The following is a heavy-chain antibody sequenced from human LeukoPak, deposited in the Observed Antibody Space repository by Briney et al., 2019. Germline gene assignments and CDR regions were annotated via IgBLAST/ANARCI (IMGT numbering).Heavy chain of an antibody. V-gene: IGHV3-30-3*01. Sequence: GGSLRLSCAASGFTFSSYAMHWVRQAPGKGLEWVAVISYDGSNKYYADSVKGRFTISRDNSKNTLYLQMNSLRAEDTAVYYCARDDDPIAVAGTFDYWGQGTLVTVSS. D-gene: IGHD6-19*01. CDR3: ARDDDPIAVAGTFDY. CDR2: ISYDGSNK. J-gene: IGHJ4*02. CDR1: GFTFSSYA.